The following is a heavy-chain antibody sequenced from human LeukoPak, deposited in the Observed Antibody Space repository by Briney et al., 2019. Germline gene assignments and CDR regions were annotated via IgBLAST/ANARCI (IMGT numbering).Heavy chain of an antibody. Sequence: ASVTVSCKASGYTFTSYGISWVRQAPGQGLEWMGWISAYNGNTNYAQKLQGRVTMTTDTSTSTAYMELRSLRSDDTAVYYCARVDRLLWFGEFYGMDVWGKGTTVTVSS. D-gene: IGHD3-10*01. V-gene: IGHV1-18*04. CDR3: ARVDRLLWFGEFYGMDV. CDR1: GYTFTSYG. CDR2: ISAYNGNT. J-gene: IGHJ6*04.